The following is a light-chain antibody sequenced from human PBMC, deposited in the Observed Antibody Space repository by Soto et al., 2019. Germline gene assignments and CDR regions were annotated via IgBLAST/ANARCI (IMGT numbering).Light chain of an antibody. CDR1: QSVSSSY. Sequence: EIVLTQSPGTLSLSPGERATLSCRASQSVSSSYLAWYQQKPGQAPRLLIYGASSRATGIPDRFSGSGSGTDFTLTISRLEPEDFAVYYCQQYTDWPLTFGQGTKVDI. CDR3: QQYTDWPLT. CDR2: GAS. V-gene: IGKV3-20*01. J-gene: IGKJ1*01.